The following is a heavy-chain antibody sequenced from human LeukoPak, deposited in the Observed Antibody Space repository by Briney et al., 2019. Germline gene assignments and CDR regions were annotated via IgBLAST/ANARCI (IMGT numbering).Heavy chain of an antibody. V-gene: IGHV4-39*07. CDR3: ARGGNSWYADY. CDR2: IYYSGST. Sequence: SETLSLTCTVSGGSISSSSYYWGWIRQPPGKGLEWIGNIYYSGSTYYNPSLKSRVTISVDTSKNQFSLKVGSVTAADTAVYYCARGGNSWYADYWGQGNLVTVSS. CDR1: GGSISSSSYY. D-gene: IGHD6-13*01. J-gene: IGHJ4*02.